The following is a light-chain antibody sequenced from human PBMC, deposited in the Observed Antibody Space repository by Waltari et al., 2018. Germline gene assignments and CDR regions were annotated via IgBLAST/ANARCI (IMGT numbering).Light chain of an antibody. CDR2: YDS. CDR3: QVWDSESDHVV. CDR1: NLGRKS. Sequence: SYVLTQPPSVSVAPGKTATLSCGGNNLGRKSVHWYQQKAGQAPVLVIYYDSDRPSGIPERISGSNSGDTATLTISRVEAGDEASYYCQVWDSESDHVVYGGGTKLTVL. V-gene: IGLV3-21*04. J-gene: IGLJ2*01.